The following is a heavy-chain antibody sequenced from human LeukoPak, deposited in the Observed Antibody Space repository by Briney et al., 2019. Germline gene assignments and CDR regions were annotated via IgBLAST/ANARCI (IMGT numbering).Heavy chain of an antibody. CDR2: IYYSGST. V-gene: IGHV4-59*01. CDR1: GGSISSYY. Sequence: SETLSLTCTVSGGSISSYYWSWIRQPPGKGPEWIGYIYYSGSTNYNPSLKSRVTISVDTSKNQFSLKLSSVTAADTAVYYCARGIGYSSSWYDYWGQGTLVTVSS. CDR3: ARGIGYSSSWYDY. D-gene: IGHD6-13*01. J-gene: IGHJ4*02.